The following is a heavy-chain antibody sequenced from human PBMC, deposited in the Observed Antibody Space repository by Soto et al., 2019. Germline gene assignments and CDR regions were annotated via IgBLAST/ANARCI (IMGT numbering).Heavy chain of an antibody. D-gene: IGHD3-22*01. CDR3: AATGTYYDSSGYAYAFDI. V-gene: IGHV1-69*13. CDR1: GYTFTSYG. J-gene: IGHJ3*02. Sequence: SVKVSCKASGYTFTSYGISWVRQAPGQGLEGMGAINPIFGTTKFAQKFQGRVTITADESTSTAYMDLSSLRSDDTAVYYCAATGTYYDSSGYAYAFDIWGQGTMVTVSS. CDR2: INPIFGTT.